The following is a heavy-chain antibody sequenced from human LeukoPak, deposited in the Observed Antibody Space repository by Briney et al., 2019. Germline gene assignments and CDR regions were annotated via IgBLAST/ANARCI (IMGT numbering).Heavy chain of an antibody. CDR2: ISYDGSNK. D-gene: IGHD5-18*01. Sequence: GGSLRLSCAASGFTFSSYAMHWVRQAPGKGLEWVAVISYDGSNKYYADSVKGRFTISRDNSKNTLYLQMNSLRAEDTAVYYCAKGLSGYSYGFNDIWGQGTMVTVSS. CDR3: AKGLSGYSYGFNDI. CDR1: GFTFSSYA. V-gene: IGHV3-30-3*01. J-gene: IGHJ3*02.